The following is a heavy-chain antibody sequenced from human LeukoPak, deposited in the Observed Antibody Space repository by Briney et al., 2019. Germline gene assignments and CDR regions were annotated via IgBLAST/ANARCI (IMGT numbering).Heavy chain of an antibody. D-gene: IGHD1-20*01. CDR1: GFTFSSYW. Sequence: GGSLRLSCVASGFTFSSYWMSWVRQSQGKGLEWVANIKEDGSEKDYVDSVKGRFTVSRDNSKNSFFLQMDSVRSEDTAVYYCAREMEVTGTTYYYYYMDVWGKGTTVTVSS. CDR3: AREMEVTGTTYYYYYMDV. CDR2: IKEDGSEK. J-gene: IGHJ6*03. V-gene: IGHV3-7*01.